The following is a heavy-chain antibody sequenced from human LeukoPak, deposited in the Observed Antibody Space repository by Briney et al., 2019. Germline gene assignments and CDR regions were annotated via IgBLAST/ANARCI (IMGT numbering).Heavy chain of an antibody. CDR3: ARVPLGYCSGGSCYYYYYGMDV. CDR2: TYYRSEWYN. V-gene: IGHV6-1*01. CDR1: GDSVSSNSAA. D-gene: IGHD2-15*01. J-gene: IGHJ6*02. Sequence: SQTLSLTCAISGDSVSSNSAAWNWIRQSPSRGPEWLGRTYYRSEWYNDYAVSVKSRITINPDTSKNQFSLQLNSVTPEDTAVYYCARVPLGYCSGGSCYYYYYGMDVWGQGTTVTVSS.